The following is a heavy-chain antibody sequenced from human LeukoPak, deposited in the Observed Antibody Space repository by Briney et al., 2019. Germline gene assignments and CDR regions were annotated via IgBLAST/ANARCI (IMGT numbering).Heavy chain of an antibody. J-gene: IGHJ4*02. V-gene: IGHV4-59*01. CDR3: ARGVSVVAYYFDY. CDR1: GGSISSYY. CDR2: IYYSGST. D-gene: IGHD4-23*01. Sequence: PSETLSLTCTVSGGSISSYYWSWIRQPPGKGLEWIGYIYYSGSTNYNPSLKSRVTISVDTSKNQFSLKLSSVPAADTAVYYCARGVSVVAYYFDYWGQGTLVTVSS.